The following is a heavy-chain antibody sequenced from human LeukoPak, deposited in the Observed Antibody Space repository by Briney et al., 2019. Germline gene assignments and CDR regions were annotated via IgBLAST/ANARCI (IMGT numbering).Heavy chain of an antibody. J-gene: IGHJ4*02. V-gene: IGHV3-9*01. D-gene: IGHD4-23*01. CDR3: ARDYGGSSPFDY. Sequence: YPGGSLRLSCAASGFTFDDYVMHWVRQAPGKGLEWVSSISWNSGSIAYADSVKGRFTISRDNAKNSLCLQMNSLRAEDTAVYYCARDYGGSSPFDYWGQGTLVTVSS. CDR2: ISWNSGSI. CDR1: GFTFDDYV.